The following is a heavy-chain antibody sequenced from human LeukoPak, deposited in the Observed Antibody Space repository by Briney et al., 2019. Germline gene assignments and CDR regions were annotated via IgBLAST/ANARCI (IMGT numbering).Heavy chain of an antibody. Sequence: ASVKVSCKASGYTFTGYYMHWVRQAPGQGLEWMGWINPNSGGTNYAQKIQGRVTMTRDTSISTAYMELSRLRSDDTAVYYCARDDGSGYYGFDYWGQGTLVTVSS. CDR2: INPNSGGT. CDR1: GYTFTGYY. D-gene: IGHD3-22*01. CDR3: ARDDGSGYYGFDY. V-gene: IGHV1-2*02. J-gene: IGHJ4*02.